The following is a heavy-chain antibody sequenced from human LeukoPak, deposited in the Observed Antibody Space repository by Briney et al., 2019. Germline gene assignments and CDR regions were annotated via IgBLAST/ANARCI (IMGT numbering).Heavy chain of an antibody. V-gene: IGHV4-59*01. CDR3: ARVLSSGYSDY. D-gene: IGHD3-22*01. Sequence: PSETLSLTCTVSGGSIGSYYWTWIRQPPGKGLEWIGYIYYSGSADYNPSLQSRVTISVDTSKNQFSLKLSSVTAADTAVYYCARVLSSGYSDYWGQGTLVTVSS. J-gene: IGHJ4*02. CDR1: GGSIGSYY. CDR2: IYYSGSA.